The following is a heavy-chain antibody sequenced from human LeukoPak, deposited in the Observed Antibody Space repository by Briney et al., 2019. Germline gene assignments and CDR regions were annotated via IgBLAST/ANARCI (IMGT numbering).Heavy chain of an antibody. Sequence: SETLSLTCAVYGGSFSGYYWSWIRQPPGKGLEWIGEINHSGSTNYNPSRKSRFTISVDTSKNQFSLKLSSVTAADRAVYYCARGRDSSGYYGDFDYWGQGTLVNVSS. CDR1: GGSFSGYY. CDR3: ARGRDSSGYYGDFDY. D-gene: IGHD3-22*01. V-gene: IGHV4-34*01. CDR2: INHSGST. J-gene: IGHJ4*02.